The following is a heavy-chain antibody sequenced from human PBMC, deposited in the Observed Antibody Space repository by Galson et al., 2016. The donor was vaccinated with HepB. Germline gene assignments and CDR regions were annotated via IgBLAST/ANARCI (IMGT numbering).Heavy chain of an antibody. J-gene: IGHJ4*02. Sequence: SLRLSCAASGFTVSSNYMSWVRQAPGKGLEWVSVIYSGGSTNYADSVKGRFTISRDNSKNTLYLQMNSLRAEDTAVYYCARLSWQWLVPIFDYWGQGTLVTVSS. CDR1: GFTVSSNY. V-gene: IGHV3-53*01. CDR3: ARLSWQWLVPIFDY. CDR2: IYSGGST. D-gene: IGHD6-19*01.